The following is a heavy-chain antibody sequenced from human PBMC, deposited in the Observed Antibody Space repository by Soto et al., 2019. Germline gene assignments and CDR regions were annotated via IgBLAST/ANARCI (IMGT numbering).Heavy chain of an antibody. Sequence: QVQLQQWGAGLLKPSETLSLTCAVYGGSFSGYYWSWIRQPPGKGLEWIGEINHSGSTNYTPTLKSRVTISADTSKNQFSLELSSVTAADTAVYYCARGQAHENPIDYWGQGTLVTVSS. CDR2: INHSGST. CDR1: GGSFSGYY. J-gene: IGHJ4*02. CDR3: ARGQAHENPIDY. V-gene: IGHV4-34*01.